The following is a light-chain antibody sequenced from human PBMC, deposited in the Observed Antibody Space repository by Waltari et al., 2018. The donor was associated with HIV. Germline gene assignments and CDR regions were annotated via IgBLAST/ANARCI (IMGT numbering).Light chain of an antibody. CDR1: ALAKKD. CDR2: KDS. CDR3: QSADSSDISV. Sequence: SYELTQPPSVSVSPGQTARITCSGDALAKKDANWDQQKPGQAPVLVMYKDSERPSGIPERFSGSSSGTKVTLSISGVQAEDEADYHCQSADSSDISVFGGGTKLTVL. V-gene: IGLV3-25*03. J-gene: IGLJ3*02.